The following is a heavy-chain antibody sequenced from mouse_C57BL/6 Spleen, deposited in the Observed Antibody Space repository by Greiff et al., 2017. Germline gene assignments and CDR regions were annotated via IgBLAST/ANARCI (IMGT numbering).Heavy chain of an antibody. CDR3: EIHYSNYGYTMDY. J-gene: IGHJ4*01. V-gene: IGHV1-74*01. CDR1: GYTFTSYW. CDR2: IHPSDSDT. D-gene: IGHD2-5*01. Sequence: QVQLKQPGAELVKPGASVKVSCKASGYTFTSYWMHWVKQRPGQGLEWIGRIHPSDSDTNYNQKVKGKATLTVDKSSSTAYMQLSSLTSEDSAVYDCEIHYSNYGYTMDYWGQGTSVTVSS.